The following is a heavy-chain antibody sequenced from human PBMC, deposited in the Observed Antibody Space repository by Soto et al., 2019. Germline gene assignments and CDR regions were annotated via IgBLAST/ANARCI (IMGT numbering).Heavy chain of an antibody. Sequence: SLRPSCTGSGFPFYAFDINWVRRSPAKGLEWVGLIIDESYQETTKYAAAVKGRFSTARYTYNGIASLQMNSLKHEGSALYYCSGAERPDTWYFSIYWGEGSRVTSPQ. CDR1: GFPFYAFD. V-gene: IGHV3-49*04. CDR2: IIDESYQETT. D-gene: IGHD6-13*01. J-gene: IGHJ4*02. CDR3: SGAERPDTWYFSIY.